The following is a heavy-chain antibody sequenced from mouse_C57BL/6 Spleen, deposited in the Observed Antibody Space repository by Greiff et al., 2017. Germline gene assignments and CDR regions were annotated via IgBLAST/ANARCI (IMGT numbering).Heavy chain of an antibody. Sequence: QVQLQQSGAELVKPGASVKLSCKASGYTFTSYWMQWVKQRPGPGLEWIGEIDPSDSYTNYNQKFKGKATLTVDTSSSTAYMQLSSLTSEDSAVYYCARSSYYFDYWGQGTTLTVSS. J-gene: IGHJ2*01. CDR3: ARSSYYFDY. CDR1: GYTFTSYW. V-gene: IGHV1-50*01. CDR2: IDPSDSYT.